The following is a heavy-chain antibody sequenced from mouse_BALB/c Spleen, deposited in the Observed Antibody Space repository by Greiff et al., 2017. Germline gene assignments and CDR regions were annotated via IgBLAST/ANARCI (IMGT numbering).Heavy chain of an antibody. J-gene: IGHJ2*01. D-gene: IGHD1-1*01. CDR3: ARHGIYYYGSSYDYFDY. V-gene: IGHV5-12-1*01. CDR1: GFAFSSYD. CDR2: ISSGGGST. Sequence: EVKLVESGGGLVKPGGSLKLSCAASGFAFSSYDMSWVRQTPEKRLEWVAYISSGGGSTYYPDTVKGRFTISRDNAKNTLYLQMSSLKSEDTAMYYCARHGIYYYGSSYDYFDYWGQGTTLTVSS.